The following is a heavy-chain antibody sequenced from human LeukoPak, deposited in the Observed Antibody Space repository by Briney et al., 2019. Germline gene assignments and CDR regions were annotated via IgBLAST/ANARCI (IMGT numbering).Heavy chain of an antibody. Sequence: ASVKVSCKASGYTFSVYYMHWVRQAPGQGLEWMGWINPNSGGTNYAQKFQGRVTMTRDTSISTAYMELSRLRSDDTAVYYCAREGCSSTSCYTKAFDIWGQGTMVTVSS. CDR1: GYTFSVYY. V-gene: IGHV1-2*02. J-gene: IGHJ3*02. D-gene: IGHD2-2*02. CDR3: AREGCSSTSCYTKAFDI. CDR2: INPNSGGT.